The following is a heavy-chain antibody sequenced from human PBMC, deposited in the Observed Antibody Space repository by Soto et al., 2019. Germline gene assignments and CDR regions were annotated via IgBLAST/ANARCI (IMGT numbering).Heavy chain of an antibody. CDR2: INAGNGNT. Sequence: QVQLVQSGAEVKKPGASVKVSCKASGYTFTSYAMHWVRQAPGQRLEWMGWINAGNGNTNYSQKFQGRVTITRDTSASTAYMELSGLRSEDTAVYSCARDLGFGLSDYWGQGTLVTVSS. CDR3: ARDLGFGLSDY. D-gene: IGHD3-10*01. V-gene: IGHV1-3*01. CDR1: GYTFTSYA. J-gene: IGHJ4*02.